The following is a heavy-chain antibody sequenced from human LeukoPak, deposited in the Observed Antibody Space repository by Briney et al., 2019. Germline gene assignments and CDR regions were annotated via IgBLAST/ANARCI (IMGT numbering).Heavy chain of an antibody. Sequence: ASVKVSCKASGYTFTSYGISWVRQAPGQGLEWMGWISAYNGNTNYAQKLQGRVTMTTDTSTSTAYMELRSLRSDDTAVYYCARARITMVRGVITSNDYWGQGTLVTVSS. CDR1: GYTFTSYG. CDR2: ISAYNGNT. V-gene: IGHV1-18*01. D-gene: IGHD3-10*01. CDR3: ARARITMVRGVITSNDY. J-gene: IGHJ4*02.